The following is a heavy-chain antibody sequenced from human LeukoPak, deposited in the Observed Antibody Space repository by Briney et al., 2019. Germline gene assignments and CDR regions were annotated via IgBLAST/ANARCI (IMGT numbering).Heavy chain of an antibody. Sequence: GESLQISCQGSGYSFTTYWIGWVRQMPGKGLEWMGIIYPGDSDTRYSPSFQGQVTMSADKSISTSYLQWSSLKASDTAMYYCARRCRSSNYFDYWGQGTLVTVSS. D-gene: IGHD4/OR15-4a*01. CDR2: IYPGDSDT. CDR1: GYSFTTYW. V-gene: IGHV5-51*01. J-gene: IGHJ4*02. CDR3: ARRCRSSNYFDY.